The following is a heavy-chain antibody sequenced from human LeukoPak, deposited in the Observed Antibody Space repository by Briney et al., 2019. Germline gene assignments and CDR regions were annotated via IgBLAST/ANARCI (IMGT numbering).Heavy chain of an antibody. CDR2: ISGSGGST. CDR1: GFTFSSYA. D-gene: IGHD5-12*01. V-gene: IGHV3-23*01. J-gene: IGHJ4*02. Sequence: GGSLRLSCAASGFTFSSYAMSWVRQAPGKGLEWVSAISGSGGSTYCADSVKGRFTISRDNSKDTLYLQMNSLRAEDTAVYYCAKESYSGYSGYDPNFDYWGQGTLVTVSS. CDR3: AKESYSGYSGYDPNFDY.